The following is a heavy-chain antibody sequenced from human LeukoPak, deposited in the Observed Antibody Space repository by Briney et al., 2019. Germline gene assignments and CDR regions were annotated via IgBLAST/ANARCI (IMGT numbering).Heavy chain of an antibody. V-gene: IGHV3-33*01. J-gene: IGHJ4*02. CDR1: GFTFSNYG. Sequence: GRSLRLSCAVSGFTFSNYGMHWVRQAPGKGLEWLTLIWYDGHTKFYADSVKGRFTVSSDNSKNTLYLQMDNLRDEDTAVYYCAREWGRIAVAGGPGYWGQGTLVTVSS. D-gene: IGHD6-19*01. CDR2: IWYDGHTK. CDR3: AREWGRIAVAGGPGY.